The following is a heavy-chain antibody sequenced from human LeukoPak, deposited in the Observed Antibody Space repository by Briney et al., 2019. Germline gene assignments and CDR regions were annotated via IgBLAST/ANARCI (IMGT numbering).Heavy chain of an antibody. CDR3: AKDVGRDGYNFGYFDY. CDR2: ISGSGGST. D-gene: IGHD5-24*01. Sequence: GGSLRLSCAASGFTFSSYAMSWVRQAPGKGLEWVSAISGSGGSTYYADSVEGRFTISRDNSKNTLYLQMNSLRAEDTAVYYCAKDVGRDGYNFGYFDYWGQGTLVTVSS. V-gene: IGHV3-23*01. CDR1: GFTFSSYA. J-gene: IGHJ4*02.